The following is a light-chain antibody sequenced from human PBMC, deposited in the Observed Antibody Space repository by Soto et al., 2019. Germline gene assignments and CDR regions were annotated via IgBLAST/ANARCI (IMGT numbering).Light chain of an antibody. CDR2: RNN. V-gene: IGLV1-47*01. CDR1: VGGIAYNS. Sequence: LTQPHSVSESPGKTVIISCTRSVGGIAYNSVQWYQQLPGTAPKLLIYRNNQRPSGVPDRFSGSKSGTSASLAISGLRSEDEADYYCAAWDDSLSGAVFGGGTQLTVL. J-gene: IGLJ7*01. CDR3: AAWDDSLSGAV.